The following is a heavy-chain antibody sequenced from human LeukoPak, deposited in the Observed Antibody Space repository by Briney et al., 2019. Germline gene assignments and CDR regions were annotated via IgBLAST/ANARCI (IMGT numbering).Heavy chain of an antibody. J-gene: IGHJ4*02. V-gene: IGHV3-20*04. D-gene: IGHD6-13*01. Sequence: GGSLRLSCAASGFTFDDYGMSWVRQAPGKGLEWVSGINWNGGSTGYADSVKGRFTISRDNAKNSLYLQMNSLRAEDTAVYYCASGNRYSSSWAFDYWGQGTLVTVSS. CDR2: INWNGGST. CDR3: ASGNRYSSSWAFDY. CDR1: GFTFDDYG.